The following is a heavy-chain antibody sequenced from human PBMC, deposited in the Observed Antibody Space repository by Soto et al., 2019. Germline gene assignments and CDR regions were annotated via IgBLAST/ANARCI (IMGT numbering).Heavy chain of an antibody. V-gene: IGHV4-34*01. J-gene: IGHJ4*02. CDR3: ARVRGSGWIDY. Sequence: PSETLSLTCAVYGGSFSGYYWSWIRQPPGKGLEWIGEINHSGSTNYNLSLKSRVTISVDTSKNQFSLKLSSVTAADTAAYYCARVRGSGWIDYWGQGTPVTVYS. CDR1: GGSFSGYY. D-gene: IGHD6-19*01. CDR2: INHSGST.